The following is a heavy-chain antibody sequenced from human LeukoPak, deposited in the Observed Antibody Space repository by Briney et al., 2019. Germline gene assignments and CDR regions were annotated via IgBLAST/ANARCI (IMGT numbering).Heavy chain of an antibody. CDR1: GFPFSGYS. V-gene: IGHV3-21*01. J-gene: IGHJ4*02. CDR3: ARDWGGDGVFDY. Sequence: GGSLRLSCAASGFPFSGYSMNWVRQAPGKGLEWVSSISSSSSYIYYADSVKGRFTISRDNAKNSLYLQVNSLRAEDTAVYYCARDWGGDGVFDYWGQGTLVTVPS. D-gene: IGHD3-16*01. CDR2: ISSSSSYI.